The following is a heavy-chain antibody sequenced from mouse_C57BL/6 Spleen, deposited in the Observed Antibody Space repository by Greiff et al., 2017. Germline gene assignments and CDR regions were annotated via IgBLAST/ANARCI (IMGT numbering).Heavy chain of an antibody. V-gene: IGHV1-54*01. CDR3: ARSGYDYDGAWFAY. CDR1: GYAFTHYL. J-gene: IGHJ3*01. CDR2: FIPGSGGT. D-gene: IGHD2-4*01. Sequence: QVQLMESGAELVRPGTSVTVSCNASGYAFTHYLIEWLKQTPAQGLEWIGVFIPGSGGTNYNEKFKGKATLTADESSSTAYMQLSSLTSEDSAVYFCARSGYDYDGAWFAYWGQGTLVTVSA.